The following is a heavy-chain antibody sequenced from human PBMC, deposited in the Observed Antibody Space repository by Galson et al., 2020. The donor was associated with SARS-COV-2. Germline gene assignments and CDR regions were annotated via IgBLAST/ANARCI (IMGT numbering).Heavy chain of an antibody. V-gene: IGHV3-74*01. Sequence: QLGESLKIPCAAPGFSFSDYWMHWVRQAPGKRLVSVSRINTYGNSTNYADSVGDRFTVTRDNAKNMLYLQMNSLRAEDTAVYYCVRHSSGDYWGQGTLLTVSS. J-gene: IGHJ4*02. CDR2: INTYGNST. CDR3: VRHSSGDY. CDR1: GFSFSDYW. D-gene: IGHD3-22*01.